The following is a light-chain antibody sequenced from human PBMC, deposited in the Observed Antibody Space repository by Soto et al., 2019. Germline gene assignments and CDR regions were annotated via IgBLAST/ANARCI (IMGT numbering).Light chain of an antibody. Sequence: QSVLTQPRSVSGSPEQSVTISCTGTSSDVGAYNYVSRYQQHPGKVPKLMIYDVSRRPSGVPDRFSGSKSGNTASLTISGLQADDEADYYCCSYAGSYTLVFGGGTKLTVL. CDR1: SSDVGAYNY. CDR2: DVS. CDR3: CSYAGSYTLV. V-gene: IGLV2-11*01. J-gene: IGLJ3*02.